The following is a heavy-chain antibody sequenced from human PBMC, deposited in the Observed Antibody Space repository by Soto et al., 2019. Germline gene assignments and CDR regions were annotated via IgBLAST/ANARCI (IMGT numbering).Heavy chain of an antibody. V-gene: IGHV1-24*01. CDR3: ATGHKDSSGSPYYFDY. CDR2: FDPEDGET. D-gene: IGHD3-22*01. Sequence: ASVKVSCKVSGYTLTELSMHWVRQAPGKGLERMGGFDPEDGETIYAQKIQGRVTMTEDTSTDTAYMELSSLRSEDTAVFYCATGHKDSSGSPYYFDYWGQGTLVTVSS. J-gene: IGHJ4*02. CDR1: GYTLTELS.